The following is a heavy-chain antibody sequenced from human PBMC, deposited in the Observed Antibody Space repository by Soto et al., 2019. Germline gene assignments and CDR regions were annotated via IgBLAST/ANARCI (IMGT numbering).Heavy chain of an antibody. J-gene: IGHJ4*02. CDR2: INAGNGNT. CDR3: ARDLDFVKFTRMDY. CDR1: GYTFTSYA. D-gene: IGHD3-22*01. V-gene: IGHV1-3*01. Sequence: DSGNGSCTASGYTFTSYAMHWVRQAPGQRLEWMGWINAGNGNTKYSQKFQGRVTITRDTSASTAYMELSSLRSEDTAVYYCARDLDFVKFTRMDYWGQGTSFTVSS.